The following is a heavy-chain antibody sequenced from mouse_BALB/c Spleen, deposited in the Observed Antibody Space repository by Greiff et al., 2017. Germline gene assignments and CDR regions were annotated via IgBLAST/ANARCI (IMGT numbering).Heavy chain of an antibody. D-gene: IGHD2-1*01. CDR3: ARSEGGNYDYFDY. Sequence: QVQLQQSGAELVRPGTSVKVSCKASGYAFTNYLIEWVKQRPGQGLEWIGVINPGSGGTNYNEKFKGKATLTADKSSSTAYMQLSSLTSDDSAVYFCARSEGGNYDYFDYWGQGTTLTVSS. CDR1: GYAFTNYL. J-gene: IGHJ2*01. CDR2: INPGSGGT. V-gene: IGHV1-54*01.